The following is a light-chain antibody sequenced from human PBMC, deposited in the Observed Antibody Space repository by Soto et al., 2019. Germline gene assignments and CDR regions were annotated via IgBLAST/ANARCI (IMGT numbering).Light chain of an antibody. J-gene: IGLJ1*01. CDR1: SSDVGAYNY. CDR3: SSYTSSRTLV. Sequence: QSALTQPASVSGSPGQSITISCTGTSSDVGAYNYVSWYQQHPGNAPKLMIYEVSNRPSGVSHRFSASTSDNTASLLISGLQTDDEADYYCSSYTSSRTLVFGTGTKVTVL. V-gene: IGLV2-14*01. CDR2: EVS.